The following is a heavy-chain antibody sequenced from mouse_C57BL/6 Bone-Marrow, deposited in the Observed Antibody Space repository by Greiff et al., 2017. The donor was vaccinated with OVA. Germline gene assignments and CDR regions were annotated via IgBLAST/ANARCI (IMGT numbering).Heavy chain of an antibody. Sequence: QVQLQQSGTELVKPGASVKLSCKASGYTFTSYWMHWVKQRPGQGLEWIGNINPSNGGTNYNEKFKSKATLTVDKSSSTAYMQLSSLTSEDSAVYYCAREGYYGSSHYYAMDYWGQGTSVTVSS. CDR1: GYTFTSYW. V-gene: IGHV1-53*01. J-gene: IGHJ4*01. CDR3: AREGYYGSSHYYAMDY. CDR2: INPSNGGT. D-gene: IGHD1-1*01.